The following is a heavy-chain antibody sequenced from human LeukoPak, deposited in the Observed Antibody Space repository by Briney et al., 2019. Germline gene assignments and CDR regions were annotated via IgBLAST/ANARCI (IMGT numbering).Heavy chain of an antibody. CDR2: INHSGST. CDR1: GGAFSGYY. Sequence: SETLSLTCAVDGGAFSGYYWSWIRQPPGKGLEWIGEINHSGSTNYNPSLKSRVTISVDTSKNQFSLKLSSVTAADTAVYYCARGTGGGAATSTYYFDYWGQGTLVTVSS. CDR3: ARGTGGGAATSTYYFDY. D-gene: IGHD5-12*01. J-gene: IGHJ4*02. V-gene: IGHV4-34*01.